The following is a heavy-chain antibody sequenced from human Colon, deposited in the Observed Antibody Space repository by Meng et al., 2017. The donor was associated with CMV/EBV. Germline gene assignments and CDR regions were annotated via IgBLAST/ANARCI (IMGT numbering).Heavy chain of an antibody. CDR3: ARGIEAGLDY. CDR1: GYTFTSWD. D-gene: IGHD5-12*01. Sequence: VSCKASGYTFTSWDITGVRQATGQGTEWMGWMNPSRGITAYAQKFQGRVTMTRDTSIDTAYMELTSLKSEDTAIYYCARGIEAGLDYWGQGTLVTVSS. CDR2: MNPSRGIT. V-gene: IGHV1-8*01. J-gene: IGHJ4*02.